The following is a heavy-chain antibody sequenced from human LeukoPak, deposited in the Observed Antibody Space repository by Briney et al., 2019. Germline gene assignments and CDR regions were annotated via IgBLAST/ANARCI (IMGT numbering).Heavy chain of an antibody. V-gene: IGHV4-38-2*02. D-gene: IGHD5-18*01. CDR2: INHSGST. Sequence: PSETLSLTCTVSGYSISSGYYWGWIRQPPGKGLEWIGEINHSGSTNYNPSLKSRVTISVDTSKNQFSLKLSSVTAADTAVYYCARLERERGYSYGSAIDYWGQGTLVTVSS. CDR1: GYSISSGYY. J-gene: IGHJ4*02. CDR3: ARLERERGYSYGSAIDY.